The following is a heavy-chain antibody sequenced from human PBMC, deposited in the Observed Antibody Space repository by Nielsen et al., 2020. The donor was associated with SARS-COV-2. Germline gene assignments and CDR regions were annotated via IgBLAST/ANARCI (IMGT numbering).Heavy chain of an antibody. CDR3: ARGNGWGSYFDY. V-gene: IGHV3-30-3*01. J-gene: IGHJ4*02. Sequence: GGSLRLSCTASGFTFTSYSLNWVRQAPGKGLEWVAVISYDGSEKYYADSVKGRFTISRDNSKNTLYLQINSLRAEDTAVYYCARGNGWGSYFDYWGQGTLVTVSS. CDR2: ISYDGSEK. CDR1: GFTFTSYS. D-gene: IGHD7-27*01.